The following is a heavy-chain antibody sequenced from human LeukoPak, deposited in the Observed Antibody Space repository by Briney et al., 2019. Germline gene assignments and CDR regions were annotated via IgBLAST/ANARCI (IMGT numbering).Heavy chain of an antibody. D-gene: IGHD3-3*01. CDR2: IRYDGSNK. CDR1: GFTFSSYG. J-gene: IGHJ3*02. CDR3: AKDPRITIFGVVTHAFDI. V-gene: IGHV3-30*02. Sequence: PGGSLRLXCAASGFTFSSYGMHWVRQAPGKGLEWVAFIRYDGSNKYYADSVKGRFTISRDNSKNTLYLQMNSLRAEDTAVYYCAKDPRITIFGVVTHAFDIWGQGTMVTVSS.